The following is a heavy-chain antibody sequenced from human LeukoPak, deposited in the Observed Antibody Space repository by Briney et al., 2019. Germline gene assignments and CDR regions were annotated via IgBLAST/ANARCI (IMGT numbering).Heavy chain of an antibody. J-gene: IGHJ4*02. CDR1: GFTLNNYA. CDR2: ISSSGDAT. CDR3: ARGTTDLDY. D-gene: IGHD1-14*01. V-gene: IGHV3-23*01. Sequence: GGSLRLSCAASGFTLNNYAMNWVRQAPGKGLEWVSLISSSGDATYYADSVQGRFTISRDNSRNTLYLHIDSLRVEDTASYYCARGTTDLDYWGQGTRVIVSS.